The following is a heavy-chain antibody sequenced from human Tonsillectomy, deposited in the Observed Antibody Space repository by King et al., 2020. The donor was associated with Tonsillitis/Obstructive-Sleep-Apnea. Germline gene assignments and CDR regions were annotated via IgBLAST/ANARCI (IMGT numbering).Heavy chain of an antibody. J-gene: IGHJ3*02. D-gene: IGHD6-6*01. V-gene: IGHV4-59*08. Sequence: QLQESGPGLVKPSETLSLTCTVSGGSISSYYWSWIRQPPGKGLEWIGYIYYSGSTSYNPPLKSRVTISVDTSKNQFSLKLSSVTAADTAVYYCARHPKLELDAFDIWGQGTMVTVSS. CDR2: IYYSGST. CDR1: GGSISSYY. CDR3: ARHPKLELDAFDI.